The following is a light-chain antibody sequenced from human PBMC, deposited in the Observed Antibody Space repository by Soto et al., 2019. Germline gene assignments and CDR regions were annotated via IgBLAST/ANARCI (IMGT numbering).Light chain of an antibody. CDR3: QQYKNWLALT. V-gene: IGKV3-15*01. J-gene: IGKJ4*01. CDR1: QRISSN. Sequence: EIVLTQSPGTLSLSPGERATLSCRASQRISSNLAWFQRKPGQAPRLLIYGASTRATGIPARFSGSGSGAEFTLTISSLQSEDSAVYYCQQYKNWLALTFGGGTKVDIK. CDR2: GAS.